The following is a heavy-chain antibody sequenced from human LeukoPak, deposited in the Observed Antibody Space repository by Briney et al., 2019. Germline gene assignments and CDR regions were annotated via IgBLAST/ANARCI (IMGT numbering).Heavy chain of an antibody. CDR2: ISAYNGNT. V-gene: IGHV1-18*01. Sequence: ASVKVSCKASGYTFTSYGITWVRQAPGQGLEWMGWISAYNGNTNYAQKLQGRVTMTTDTSASTAYMELRSLRSDDTAVYYCARGGLVRCGGDCPYNWFDPWGQGTLVTVSS. CDR3: ARGGLVRCGGDCPYNWFDP. CDR1: GYTFTSYG. J-gene: IGHJ5*02. D-gene: IGHD2-21*02.